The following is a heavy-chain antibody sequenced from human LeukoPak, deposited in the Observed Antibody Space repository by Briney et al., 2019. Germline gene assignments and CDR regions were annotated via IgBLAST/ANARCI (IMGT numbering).Heavy chain of an antibody. J-gene: IGHJ6*02. CDR2: IKQDGSEK. CDR3: ARDRWELLSNSYHSCGLDV. CDR1: GFTFSNYW. V-gene: IGHV3-7*01. Sequence: PGGSLRLSCAASGFTFSNYWMSWVRQAPGKGLEWVANIKQDGSEKCYVDSVKGRFTISRDNAKNSLYLQMNSLRAEDTAVYYCARDRWELLSNSYHSCGLDVWGQGTTVTVSS. D-gene: IGHD2-15*01.